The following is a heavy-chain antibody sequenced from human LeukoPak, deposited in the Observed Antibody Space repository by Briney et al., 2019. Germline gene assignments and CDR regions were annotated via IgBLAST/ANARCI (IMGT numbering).Heavy chain of an antibody. Sequence: PSETLSLTCTVSGGSISSSSYYWGWIRRPPGRGLEWIGSIYYSGSTYYNPSLKSRVTMSVDTSKNQFSLKLSSVTAADTAVYYCAKTRYYYNSRSYGAPYYFDYWGQGTLVTVSS. CDR1: GGSISSSSYY. J-gene: IGHJ4*02. CDR3: AKTRYYYNSRSYGAPYYFDY. D-gene: IGHD3-10*01. CDR2: IYYSGST. V-gene: IGHV4-39*01.